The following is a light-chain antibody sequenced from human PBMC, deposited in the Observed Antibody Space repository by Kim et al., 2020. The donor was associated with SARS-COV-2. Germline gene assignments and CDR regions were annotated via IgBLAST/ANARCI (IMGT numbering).Light chain of an antibody. CDR1: QSVRSSY. J-gene: IGKJ1*01. V-gene: IGKV3-20*01. CDR3: QQYASSPWT. Sequence: PGERATLSCRASQSVRSSYFAWSQQKPGQAPRLLIYASSSRATGIPDRFSGRGSATDFTLTISRLEPEDFAVYYCQQYASSPWTFGQGTKV. CDR2: ASS.